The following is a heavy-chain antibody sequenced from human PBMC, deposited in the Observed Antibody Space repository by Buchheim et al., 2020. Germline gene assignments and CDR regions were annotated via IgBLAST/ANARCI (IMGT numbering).Heavy chain of an antibody. J-gene: IGHJ5*02. Sequence: QLQLQESGPGLVKPSETLSLTCTVSGGSISSSSYYWGWIRQPPGKGLEWIGSIYYSGSTYYNPSLKSRVTISVDTSKNQFSLKLSSVTAADTAVYYCARVLNTIFGVAKGRYNWFDPWGQGTL. D-gene: IGHD3-3*01. V-gene: IGHV4-39*07. CDR3: ARVLNTIFGVAKGRYNWFDP. CDR1: GGSISSSSYY. CDR2: IYYSGST.